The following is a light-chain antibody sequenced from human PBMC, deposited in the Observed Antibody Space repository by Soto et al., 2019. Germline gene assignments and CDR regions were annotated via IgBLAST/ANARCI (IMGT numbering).Light chain of an antibody. V-gene: IGKV1-39*01. CDR1: QSISSY. Sequence: DIQMTQSPSSLSGPVGDRVSITGRASQSISSYLNWYQQKPGKAPKVLIYAASSLQSGIPSRFSGSGSGTDFTLTISSLQPEDFATYYCQQSYSIPWTFGQGTKVDI. CDR2: AAS. J-gene: IGKJ1*01. CDR3: QQSYSIPWT.